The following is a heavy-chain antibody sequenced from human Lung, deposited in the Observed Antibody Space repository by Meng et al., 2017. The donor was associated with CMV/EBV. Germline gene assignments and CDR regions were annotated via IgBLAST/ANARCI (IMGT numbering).Heavy chain of an antibody. CDR3: ARGADDLPTDF. CDR1: GFIFSDYY. CDR2: ISSSGTSI. D-gene: IGHD1-1*01. Sequence: LSCAASGFIFSDYYMSWIRQAPGKGLEWVSYISSSGTSIYYADSVRGRFTISRDNAKDSLYPEMNSLRLEDTAVYYCARGADDLPTDFWGQGTLVTVSS. J-gene: IGHJ4*02. V-gene: IGHV3-11*04.